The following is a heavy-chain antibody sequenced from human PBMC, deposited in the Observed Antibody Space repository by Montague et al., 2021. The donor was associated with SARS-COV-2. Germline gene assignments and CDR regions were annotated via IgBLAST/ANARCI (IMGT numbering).Heavy chain of an antibody. J-gene: IGHJ6*02. CDR1: GGSLSGYY. CDR3: ARVPYRLLFVPRYYGMDV. D-gene: IGHD2-2*01. V-gene: IGHV4-34*01. Sequence: SETLSLTCAVYGGSLSGYYWSWIRQPPGEGLEWIAEISHSGGTSYNPSLKSRVTISVDTSKNQYSLKLGSATAADTAVYYCARVPYRLLFVPRYYGMDVWGQGTTVTVSS. CDR2: ISHSGGT.